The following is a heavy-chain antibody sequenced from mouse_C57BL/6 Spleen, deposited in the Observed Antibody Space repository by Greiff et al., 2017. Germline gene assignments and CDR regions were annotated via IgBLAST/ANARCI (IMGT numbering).Heavy chain of an antibody. V-gene: IGHV1-52*01. Sequence: QVQLQQPGAELVRPGSSVKLSCKASGYTFTSYWMHWVKQRPIQGLEWIGNIDPSDSETNYNQKFKDKATLTVDKSSSTAYMQLSSLTSEDSAVYYCARLYKGMDYWGQGTSVTVSS. CDR2: IDPSDSET. D-gene: IGHD2-12*01. J-gene: IGHJ4*01. CDR3: ARLYKGMDY. CDR1: GYTFTSYW.